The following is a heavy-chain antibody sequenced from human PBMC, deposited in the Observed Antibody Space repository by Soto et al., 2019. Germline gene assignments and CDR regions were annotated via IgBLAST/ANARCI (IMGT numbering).Heavy chain of an antibody. CDR2: INAGNGNT. CDR3: ARDPYHVLIVNAPNLYGMDV. D-gene: IGHD2-8*01. V-gene: IGHV1-3*01. CDR1: GYTFTSYA. Sequence: AASVKVSCKASGYTFTSYAMHWVRQAPGQRLEWLGWINAGNGNTKYSQKFQGRVTITRDTSASTAYMELSSLRSDDAAVYYCARDPYHVLIVNAPNLYGMDVWGQGTTVTVAS. J-gene: IGHJ6*02.